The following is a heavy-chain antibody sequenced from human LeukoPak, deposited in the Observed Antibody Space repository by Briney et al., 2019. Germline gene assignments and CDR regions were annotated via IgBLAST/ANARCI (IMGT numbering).Heavy chain of an antibody. V-gene: IGHV3-33*01. CDR3: ARKGISGSYYFDS. CDR1: GFTFSSYG. Sequence: GGSLRLSCAASGFTFSSYGMHWVRQAPGKGLEWVAVIWYDGSNKYYADSVKGRFTISRDNSKNTLYLQMNSLRAEDTAVYYCARKGISGSYYFDSWGQGTLVTVSS. D-gene: IGHD5-12*01. J-gene: IGHJ4*02. CDR2: IWYDGSNK.